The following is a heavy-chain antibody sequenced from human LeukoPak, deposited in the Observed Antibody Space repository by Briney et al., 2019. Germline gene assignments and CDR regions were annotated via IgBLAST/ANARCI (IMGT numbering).Heavy chain of an antibody. J-gene: IGHJ3*02. V-gene: IGHV4-59*02. Sequence: SETLSLTCTVSGGSVSSYYWSWIRQPPGKGLEWIGYIYYSGSTNYNPSLKSRVSISVDTSKNQFSLKLSSVTAADTGVYYCARDSRYYDSTDAFDIWGQGTMVTVSS. D-gene: IGHD3-22*01. CDR1: GGSVSSYY. CDR3: ARDSRYYDSTDAFDI. CDR2: IYYSGST.